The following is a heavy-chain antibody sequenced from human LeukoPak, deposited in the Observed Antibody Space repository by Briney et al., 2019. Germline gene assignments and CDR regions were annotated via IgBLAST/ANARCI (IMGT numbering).Heavy chain of an antibody. V-gene: IGHV4-31*03. D-gene: IGHD3-22*01. CDR3: ARSGDSSGYYYLKPFDY. J-gene: IGHJ4*02. Sequence: SQTLSLTCTVSGGSISSGGYFWSWIRQRPGKGLEWIGYIYYSGSTYYNPSLKSRVTISVDTSKNQFSLKLSSVTAADTAVYYCARSGDSSGYYYLKPFDYWGQGTLVTVSS. CDR2: IYYSGST. CDR1: GGSISSGGYF.